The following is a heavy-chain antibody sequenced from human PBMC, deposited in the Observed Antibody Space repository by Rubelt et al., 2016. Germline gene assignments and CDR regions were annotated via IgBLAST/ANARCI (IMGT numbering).Heavy chain of an antibody. J-gene: IGHJ6*03. CDR2: INPNSGGT. Sequence: VRQAPGQGLEWMGRINPNSGGTNYAQKLQGRVTMTTDTSTSTAYMELRSLRSDDTAVYYCATATTLVTPKYYYCMDVWGKGTTVTVSS. V-gene: IGHV1-18*01. D-gene: IGHD2/OR15-2a*01. CDR3: ATATTLVTPKYYYCMDV.